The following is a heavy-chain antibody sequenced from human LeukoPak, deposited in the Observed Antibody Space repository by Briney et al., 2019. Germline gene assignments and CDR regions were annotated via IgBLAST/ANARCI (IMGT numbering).Heavy chain of an antibody. V-gene: IGHV4-39*01. CDR2: ISYGGTT. D-gene: IGHD6-13*01. CDR3: ARHRPYSSSWYHDY. Sequence: SETLSLTCTVSGGSITSGIYCWGWIRQSPGKGLEWIGSISYGGTTYYNPPLKSRVTISADTSKNQFSLQLTSVTAADTAVYYCARHRPYSSSWYHDYWGQGTLVTVSS. J-gene: IGHJ4*02. CDR1: GGSITSGIYC.